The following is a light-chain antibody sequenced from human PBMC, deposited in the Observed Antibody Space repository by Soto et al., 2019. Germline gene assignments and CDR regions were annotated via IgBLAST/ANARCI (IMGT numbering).Light chain of an antibody. CDR2: EVN. CDR3: STYAGSNYVI. J-gene: IGLJ2*01. CDR1: SSDVGGYNY. V-gene: IGLV2-8*01. Sequence: QSALTQPPSASGSPGQSVTISCTGTSSDVGGYNYVSWYQQHPGKAPKLMIYEVNKLPSGVPDRFSGSKSDTTPSLTVFGLEAEDEYYYYCSTYAGSNYVIFGGGTKVTVL.